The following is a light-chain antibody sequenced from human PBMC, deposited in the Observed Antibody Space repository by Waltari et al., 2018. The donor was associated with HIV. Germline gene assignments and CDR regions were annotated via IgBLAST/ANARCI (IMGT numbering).Light chain of an antibody. CDR3: QQVNRSPLT. CDR1: QGINHF. V-gene: IGKV1-9*01. J-gene: IGKJ4*01. CDR2: STS. Sequence: DIQLTQSPSFLSASVGDRVTITCRASQGINHFLAWYQQKPGKAPKLLIYSTSTLYSGVPSRFSGSGSGTEFTLTISSLQPEDFPTYYCQQVNRSPLTFGGGTKVEIK.